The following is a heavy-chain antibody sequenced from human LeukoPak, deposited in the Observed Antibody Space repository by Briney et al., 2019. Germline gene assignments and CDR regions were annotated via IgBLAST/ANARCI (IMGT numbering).Heavy chain of an antibody. CDR1: GGSISSYY. V-gene: IGHV4-59*08. Sequence: PSETLSLTCTVSGGSISSYYWSWIRQPPGKGLEWIGYIYYSGSTNYNPSLKSRVTISVDTSKNQFSLKLSSVTAADTAVYYCARQQDFWSGYYSSYYYYGMDVWGQGTTVTVSS. CDR3: ARQQDFWSGYYSSYYYYGMDV. CDR2: IYYSGST. D-gene: IGHD3-3*01. J-gene: IGHJ6*02.